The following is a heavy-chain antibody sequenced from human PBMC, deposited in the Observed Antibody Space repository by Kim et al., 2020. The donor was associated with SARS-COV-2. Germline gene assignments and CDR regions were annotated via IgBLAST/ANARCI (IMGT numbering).Heavy chain of an antibody. CDR1: GFSFGAYE. CDR3: ARFQTGTTKSDWVEP. J-gene: IGHJ5*02. Sequence: GGSLRLSCAASGFSFGAYEMNWVRQAPGKGLEWVAYVSFDGRTKYYADSVKGRFTVSRDNANNSLNLHIHSLRDEDTALYYCARFQTGTTKSDWVEPWG. D-gene: IGHD1-7*01. CDR2: VSFDGRTK. V-gene: IGHV3-48*03.